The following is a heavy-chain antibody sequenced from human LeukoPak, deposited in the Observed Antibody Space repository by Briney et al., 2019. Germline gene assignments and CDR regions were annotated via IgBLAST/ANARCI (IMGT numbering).Heavy chain of an antibody. J-gene: IGHJ4*02. CDR2: ISSGGSSI. D-gene: IGHD3-22*01. V-gene: IGHV3-48*01. Sequence: GGSLRLSCAASGFTFTSYSMNWVRQAPGKGLEWVSYISSGGSSIYYVDSVKGRFTISRDNAKNSLYLQMNSLRAEDTAVYYCAKSGYSLPFDYWGQGILVTVSS. CDR1: GFTFTSYS. CDR3: AKSGYSLPFDY.